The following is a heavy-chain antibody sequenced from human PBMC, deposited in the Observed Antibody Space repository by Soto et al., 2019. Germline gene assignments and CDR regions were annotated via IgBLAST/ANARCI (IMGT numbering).Heavy chain of an antibody. D-gene: IGHD1-1*01. J-gene: IGHJ5*02. CDR2: VYHSGIT. CDR3: PRVQDR. V-gene: IGHV4-4*02. CDR1: GDSISSDKW. Sequence: SETLSLTCAVSGDSISSDKWWRWGSQPPGKGREWIGEVYHSGITNYNTSLKSRVTISVDRSKNQFSLKLSSVTAADTAVYYSPRVQDRWGQGTLVTVSS.